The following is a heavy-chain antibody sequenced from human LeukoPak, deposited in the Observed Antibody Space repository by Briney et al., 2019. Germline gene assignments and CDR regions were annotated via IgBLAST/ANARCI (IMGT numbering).Heavy chain of an antibody. V-gene: IGHV5-51*01. CDR1: GYGFTSYW. CDR2: IYPGDSDT. Sequence: GESLKISCKGSGYGFTSYWIGWVRQMPGKGLEWMGIIYPGDSDTRYSPSFQGQVTISADKSISTAYLQWSSLKASDTAMYYCATRGAGFGELMDFDYWGQGTLVTVSS. CDR3: ATRGAGFGELMDFDY. J-gene: IGHJ4*02. D-gene: IGHD3-10*01.